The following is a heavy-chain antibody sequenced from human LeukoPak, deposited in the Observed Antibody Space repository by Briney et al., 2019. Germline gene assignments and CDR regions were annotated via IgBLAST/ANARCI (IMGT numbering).Heavy chain of an antibody. D-gene: IGHD4-17*01. V-gene: IGHV3-23*01. CDR2: SASGGSS. CDR1: GFTFSSYA. J-gene: IGHJ4*02. Sequence: GGYLRRSCVASGFTFSSYAMNWVRQAPGKGLEWFSTSASGGSSYYADSVKGRFTISRDNSNNTMYLQMNSLGAEDTAVYYCAKATVTHLIDYWGQGTLVTVSS. CDR3: AKATVTHLIDY.